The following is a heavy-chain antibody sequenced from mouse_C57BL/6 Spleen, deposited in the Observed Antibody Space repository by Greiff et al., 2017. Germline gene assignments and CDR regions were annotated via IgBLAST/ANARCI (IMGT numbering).Heavy chain of an antibody. V-gene: IGHV1-55*01. D-gene: IGHD2-2*01. J-gene: IGHJ1*03. CDR2: IYPGSGST. Sequence: QVQLQQPGAELVKPGASVKMSCKASGYTFTSYWITWVKQRPGQGLEWIGDIYPGSGSTNYTEKFKSKATLTVDTSSSTAYMQLSSLPSEDSAVYYCARAGYDGWYFDVWGTGTTVTVSS. CDR3: ARAGYDGWYFDV. CDR1: GYTFTSYW.